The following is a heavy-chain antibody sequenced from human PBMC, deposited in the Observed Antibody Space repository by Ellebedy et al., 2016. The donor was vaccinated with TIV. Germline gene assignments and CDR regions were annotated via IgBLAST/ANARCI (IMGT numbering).Heavy chain of an antibody. CDR3: ARATAGLDV. CDR2: IGTAGDT. V-gene: IGHV3-13*01. Sequence: GESLKISCAASGFTFSSYDMHWVRQVTGKGLEWVSAIGTAGDTYYPGSVKGRFTISRENAKNSLYLQMNSLRAGDTAMYYCARATAGLDVWGQGTTVSVSS. CDR1: GFTFSSYD. J-gene: IGHJ6*02.